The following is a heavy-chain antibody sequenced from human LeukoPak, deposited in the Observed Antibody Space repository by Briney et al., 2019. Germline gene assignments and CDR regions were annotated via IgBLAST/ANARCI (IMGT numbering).Heavy chain of an antibody. V-gene: IGHV1-46*01. J-gene: IGHJ4*02. Sequence: ASVKVSCKASGYIFTSYYMHWVRQAPGQGLEWMGIINPGGGSTSYAQKFQGRVTMTRDTSTSTVYMELSSLRSEDTAVYFCARDLRAVAGFDYWGQGTLVTVSS. CDR1: GYIFTSYY. D-gene: IGHD6-19*01. CDR2: INPGGGST. CDR3: ARDLRAVAGFDY.